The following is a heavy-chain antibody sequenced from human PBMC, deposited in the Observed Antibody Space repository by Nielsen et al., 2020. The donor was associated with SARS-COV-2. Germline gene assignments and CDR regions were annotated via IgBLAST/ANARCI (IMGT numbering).Heavy chain of an antibody. J-gene: IGHJ4*02. Sequence: SETLSLTCTVSGGSISSYYWSWIRQPPGKGLEWIGEINHSGSTNYNPSLKSRVTISVDTSKNQFSLKLSSVTAADTAVYYCARVGYGRLDYWGQGTLVTVSS. CDR3: ARVGYGRLDY. CDR1: GGSISSYY. CDR2: INHSGST. D-gene: IGHD5-18*01. V-gene: IGHV4-34*01.